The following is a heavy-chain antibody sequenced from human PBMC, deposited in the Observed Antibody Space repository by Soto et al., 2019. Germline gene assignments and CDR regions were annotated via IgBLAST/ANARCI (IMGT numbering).Heavy chain of an antibody. CDR3: ARREAAAGDNDLTFDY. D-gene: IGHD6-13*01. CDR1: GYSFTSYW. V-gene: IGHV5-10-1*01. J-gene: IGHJ4*02. Sequence: EVQLVQSGAEVKKPGESLRISCKGSGYSFTSYWISWVRQMPGKGLEWMGRIDPSDSYTNYSPSFQGHVTISADKSISTADLQWSRMKASDAATYYCARREAAAGDNDLTFDYWGQGTLVTVSS. CDR2: IDPSDSYT.